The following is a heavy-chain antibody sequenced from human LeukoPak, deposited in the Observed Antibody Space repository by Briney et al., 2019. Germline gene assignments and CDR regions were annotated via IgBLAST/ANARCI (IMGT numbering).Heavy chain of an antibody. V-gene: IGHV3-23*01. CDR3: AKRWITMFGGV. D-gene: IGHD3-10*02. CDR1: GFTFSSYA. Sequence: GGSLRLSCAASGFTFSSYAMSWVRQAPGKGLEWVSAICGSGGSKYYADSVKGRFTISRDNAKNTLYLQINSLRAEYTAVYYCAKRWITMFGGVWGKVTTVSVSS. J-gene: IGHJ6*04. CDR2: ICGSGGSK.